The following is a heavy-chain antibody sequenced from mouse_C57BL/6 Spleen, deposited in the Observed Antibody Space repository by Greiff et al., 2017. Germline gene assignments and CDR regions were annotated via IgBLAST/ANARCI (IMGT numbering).Heavy chain of an antibody. V-gene: IGHV5-9*01. CDR2: ISGGGGNT. CDR1: GFTFSSYT. CDR3: ARHHYYGSGYYFDY. J-gene: IGHJ2*01. D-gene: IGHD1-1*01. Sequence: EVHLVESGGGLVKPGASLKLSCAASGFTFSSYTMSWVRQTPEKRLEWVATISGGGGNTYYPDSVKGRVTISRDNATNTLYLQMSSLRSEDTALYYCARHHYYGSGYYFDYWGQGTTLTVSS.